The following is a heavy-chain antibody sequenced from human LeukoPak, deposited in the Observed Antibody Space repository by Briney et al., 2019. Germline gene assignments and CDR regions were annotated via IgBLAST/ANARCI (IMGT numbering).Heavy chain of an antibody. CDR1: GFTFSSHW. CDR3: ARDNYYYYGMDV. Sequence: PGGSLRLSCAASGFTFSSHWMSWVRQAPGKGLEWVANIKQDGSEKYYVDSVKGRFTISRDNAKNSLYLQMNSLRAEDTAVYYCARDNYYYYGMDVWGQGTTVTVSS. V-gene: IGHV3-7*03. CDR2: IKQDGSEK. J-gene: IGHJ6*02.